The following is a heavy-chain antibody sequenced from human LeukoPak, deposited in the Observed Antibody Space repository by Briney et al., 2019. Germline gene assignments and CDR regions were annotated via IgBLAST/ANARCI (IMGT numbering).Heavy chain of an antibody. D-gene: IGHD1-26*01. J-gene: IGHJ4*02. CDR2: IYHSGST. CDR3: ARDPRGSCGFDY. Sequence: PSETPSLTCAVSGYSISSGYYWGWIRQPPGKGLEWIGSIYHSGSTYYNPSLKSRVTISVDTSKNQFSLKLSSVTAADTAVYYCARDPRGSCGFDYWGQGTLVTVSS. CDR1: GYSISSGYY. V-gene: IGHV4-38-2*02.